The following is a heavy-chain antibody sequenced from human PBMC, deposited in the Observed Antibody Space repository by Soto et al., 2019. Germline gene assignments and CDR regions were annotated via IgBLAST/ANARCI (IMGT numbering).Heavy chain of an antibody. CDR2: ISAYNGNT. CDR3: ARVLGEWLRVGYNWFDP. D-gene: IGHD5-12*01. Sequence: ASVKVSCKASGYTFTSYGISWVRQAPGQGLEWMGWISAYNGNTNYAQKLQGRATMTTDTSTSTAYMELRSLRSDDTAVYYCARVLGEWLRVGYNWFDPWGQGTLVTVSS. CDR1: GYTFTSYG. V-gene: IGHV1-18*01. J-gene: IGHJ5*02.